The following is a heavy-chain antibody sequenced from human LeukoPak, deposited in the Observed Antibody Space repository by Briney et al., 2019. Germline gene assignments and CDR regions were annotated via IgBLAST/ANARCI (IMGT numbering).Heavy chain of an antibody. D-gene: IGHD3-10*01. J-gene: IGHJ6*02. Sequence: ASVKVSCKASGYTFTSYDINWVRQATGQGLEWMGWMNPNSGNTGYAQKFQGRVTMTRNTSISTAYMELSSLRSEDTAVYYCARGRRSTVFGYYYYGMDVWGQGTTVTVSS. V-gene: IGHV1-8*01. CDR3: ARGRRSTVFGYYYYGMDV. CDR1: GYTFTSYD. CDR2: MNPNSGNT.